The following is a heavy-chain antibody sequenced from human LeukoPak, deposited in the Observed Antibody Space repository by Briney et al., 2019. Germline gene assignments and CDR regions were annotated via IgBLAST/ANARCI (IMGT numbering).Heavy chain of an antibody. Sequence: PGGSLRLSCVASGFTFSSYAMSWVRQAPGKGLEWVSAISGSGVTTHYADSVKGRFTISRDNSKNTLYLQMNSLRAEDTAVYYCARDSSMGRYYYDSSGFPGAFDIWGQGTMVTVSS. J-gene: IGHJ3*02. CDR2: ISGSGVTT. D-gene: IGHD3-22*01. CDR1: GFTFSSYA. CDR3: ARDSSMGRYYYDSSGFPGAFDI. V-gene: IGHV3-23*01.